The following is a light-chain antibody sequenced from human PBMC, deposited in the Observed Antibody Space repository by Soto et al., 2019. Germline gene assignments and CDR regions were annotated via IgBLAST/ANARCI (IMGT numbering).Light chain of an antibody. CDR2: AAS. CDR1: QGIRSA. J-gene: IGKJ2*01. V-gene: IGKV1-6*01. Sequence: AIQLTQSPSSLSASVGDRVTITCRASQGIRSALGWYQQKPGKVPKLLIYAASTLQSGVPSRFSGSGFGTDFTLTINSLQPEDFATYYCQLYSNYPYIFGQGTKVGIK. CDR3: QLYSNYPYI.